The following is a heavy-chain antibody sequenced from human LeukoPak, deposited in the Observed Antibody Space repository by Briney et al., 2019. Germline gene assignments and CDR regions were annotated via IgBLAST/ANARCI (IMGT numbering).Heavy chain of an antibody. J-gene: IGHJ4*02. V-gene: IGHV3-48*04. CDR3: ARDRYYGSGRDY. CDR1: GFTFSSYS. D-gene: IGHD3-10*01. Sequence: PGGSLRLSCAASGFTFSSYSMNWVRQAPGKGLEWVSYISSSSSIIYYADSVKGRFTISRDNAKNSLYLQMNSLRAEDTAVYYCARDRYYGSGRDYWGQGTLVTVSS. CDR2: ISSSSSII.